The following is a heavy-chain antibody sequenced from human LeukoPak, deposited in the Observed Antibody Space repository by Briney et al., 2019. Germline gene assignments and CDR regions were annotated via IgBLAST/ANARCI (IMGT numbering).Heavy chain of an antibody. CDR1: GFTFSSYA. CDR2: ISGSGGST. V-gene: IGHV3-23*01. CDR3: AKSSNIGYCSSTSCYGVDY. D-gene: IGHD2-2*01. Sequence: GGSLRLSCAGSGFTFSSYAMNWVRQAPGKGLEWVSGISGSGGSTYYADSVKGRFTISRDNSKNTLYLQMNSLRAEDAAIYYCAKSSNIGYCSSTSCYGVDYWGQGTLVTVSS. J-gene: IGHJ4*02.